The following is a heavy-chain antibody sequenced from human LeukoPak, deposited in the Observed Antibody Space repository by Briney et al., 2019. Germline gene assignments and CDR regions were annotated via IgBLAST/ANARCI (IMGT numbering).Heavy chain of an antibody. CDR1: GFTVSSNY. D-gene: IGHD3-10*01. CDR3: TRARWELVPFDY. Sequence: GGSLRLSCAASGFTVSSNYMSWVRQGPGKGLVWVSRIKSDGSSTSYADSVEGRFTISRDNAKNTLYLQMNSLRAEDTAVYYCTRARWELVPFDYWGQGTLVTVSS. CDR2: IKSDGSST. V-gene: IGHV3-74*01. J-gene: IGHJ4*02.